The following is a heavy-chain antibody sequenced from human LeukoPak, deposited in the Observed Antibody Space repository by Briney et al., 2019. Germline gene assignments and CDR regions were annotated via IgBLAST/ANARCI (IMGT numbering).Heavy chain of an antibody. Sequence: GGSVKVSCKASGYTFTGYYMHWVRQAPGQGLEWMGWINPNSGGTNYAQKFQGWVTMTRDTSISTAYMELSRLRSDDTAVYYCARERRVYGSGNLNWFDPWGQGTLVTVSS. CDR1: GYTFTGYY. CDR2: INPNSGGT. J-gene: IGHJ5*02. V-gene: IGHV1-2*04. CDR3: ARERRVYGSGNLNWFDP. D-gene: IGHD3-10*01.